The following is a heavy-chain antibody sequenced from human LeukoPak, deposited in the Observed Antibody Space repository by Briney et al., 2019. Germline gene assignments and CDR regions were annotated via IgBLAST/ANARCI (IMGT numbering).Heavy chain of an antibody. CDR2: IRSKAYGGTT. Sequence: GGSLRLSCTASGFTFGDYAMSWVRQAPGKGLEWVGFIRSKAYGGTTEYAASVKGRFTTSRDDSKSIAYLQMNSLKTEDTAVYYCTRDRGITIFGVVLNYWGQGTPVTVSS. CDR3: TRDRGITIFGVVLNY. CDR1: GFTFGDYA. D-gene: IGHD3-3*01. J-gene: IGHJ4*02. V-gene: IGHV3-49*04.